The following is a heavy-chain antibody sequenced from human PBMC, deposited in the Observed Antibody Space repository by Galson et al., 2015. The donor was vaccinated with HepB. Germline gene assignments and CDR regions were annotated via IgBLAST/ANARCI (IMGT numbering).Heavy chain of an antibody. V-gene: IGHV4-59*01. CDR2: IYYSGST. D-gene: IGHD1-7*01. J-gene: IGHJ4*02. CDR1: GGSISSYY. CDR3: ARVDGEGTPGFDY. Sequence: SETLSLTCTVSGGSISSYYWSWIRQPPGKGLEWIGYIYYSGSTNYNPSLKSRVTISVDTSKNQFSLKLSSVTAADTAVYYCARVDGEGTPGFDYWGQGTLVTVSS.